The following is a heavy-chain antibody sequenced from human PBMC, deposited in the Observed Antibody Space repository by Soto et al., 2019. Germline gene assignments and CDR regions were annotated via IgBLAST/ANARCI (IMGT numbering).Heavy chain of an antibody. J-gene: IGHJ3*02. CDR3: ARGAGSYFRRVVGAFDI. CDR2: IKQDGSEK. Sequence: GGSLRLSCAASGFTFSDYYMSWIRQAPGKGLEWVANIKQDGSEKFYVDSVKGRFTISRDNAKNSLYMQMNSLRAEDTAVYYCARGAGSYFRRVVGAFDIWGQGTMVTVSS. D-gene: IGHD3-10*01. V-gene: IGHV3-7*04. CDR1: GFTFSDYY.